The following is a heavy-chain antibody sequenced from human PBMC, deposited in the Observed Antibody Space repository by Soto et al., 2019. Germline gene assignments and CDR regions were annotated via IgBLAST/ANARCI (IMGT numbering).Heavy chain of an antibody. J-gene: IGHJ4*02. Sequence: GGSLRLSCAASGFTFSSYAMSWVRQAPGKGLEWVSAISGSGGSTYYADSVKGRFTISRDNSKNTLYLQMNSLRAEDTAVYYCAKDHHYYGSGSYYCYFDYWGQGTLVTVSS. CDR1: GFTFSSYA. D-gene: IGHD3-10*01. V-gene: IGHV3-23*01. CDR2: ISGSGGST. CDR3: AKDHHYYGSGSYYCYFDY.